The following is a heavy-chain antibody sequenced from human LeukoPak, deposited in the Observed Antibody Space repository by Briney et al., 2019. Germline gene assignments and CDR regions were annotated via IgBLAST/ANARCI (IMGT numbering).Heavy chain of an antibody. Sequence: SETLSLTCTVSGGSISSSDYYWGWLRQPPGKGLEWIGILYASGGTSYNPSLTSRVTISANTSKNQFSLKLTSVAAADTAVYHWTRRYYHDSTGFYYYFDYWGRGEPGTVSS. CDR1: GGSISSSDYY. J-gene: IGHJ4*02. CDR3: TRRYYHDSTGFYYYFDY. V-gene: IGHV4-39*01. CDR2: LYASGGT. D-gene: IGHD3-22*01.